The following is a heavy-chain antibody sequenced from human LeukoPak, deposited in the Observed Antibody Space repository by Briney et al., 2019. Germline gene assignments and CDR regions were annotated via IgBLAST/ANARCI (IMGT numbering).Heavy chain of an antibody. CDR2: IYYSGST. CDR1: GGSISSSSYY. J-gene: IGHJ4*02. V-gene: IGHV4-39*01. D-gene: IGHD6-13*01. CDR3: ARRHSSSWYPGYDY. Sequence: SETLSLTCTVSGGSISSSSYYWGWIRQPPGKGLEWIGSIYYSGSTYYNPSLKSRVTISVDTSKNQFSLKLSSVTAADTAVYYCARRHSSSWYPGYDYWGQGTLVTVSS.